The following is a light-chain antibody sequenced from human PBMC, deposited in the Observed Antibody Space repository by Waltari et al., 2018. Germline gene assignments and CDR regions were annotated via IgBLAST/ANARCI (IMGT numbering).Light chain of an antibody. V-gene: IGLV3-21*02. J-gene: IGLJ3*02. Sequence: SYVLTQSPSVSVAPGQTASVSCGGNNIGSQSVNWYQQKPGQAPVLVVYDDSARTSVTPERFSGSNSGNTAILTISRVEAGDEADYYCQVWDSGTDHEVFGGGTKLTV. CDR1: NIGSQS. CDR2: DDS. CDR3: QVWDSGTDHEV.